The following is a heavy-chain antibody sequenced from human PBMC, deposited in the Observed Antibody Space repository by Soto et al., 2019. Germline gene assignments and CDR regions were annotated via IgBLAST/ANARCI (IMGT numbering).Heavy chain of an antibody. CDR3: AKHLGRYCSSTSSGGLYYYGMDV. CDR2: ISGSGGST. J-gene: IGHJ6*02. CDR1: GFTFSSYA. V-gene: IGHV3-23*01. Sequence: GGSLRLSCAASGFTFSSYAMSWVRQAPGKGLEWVSAISGSGGSTYYADSVKGRLTISRDNSKNTLYLQMNSLRAEDTAVYYCAKHLGRYCSSTSSGGLYYYGMDVWGQGTTVTVSS. D-gene: IGHD2-2*01.